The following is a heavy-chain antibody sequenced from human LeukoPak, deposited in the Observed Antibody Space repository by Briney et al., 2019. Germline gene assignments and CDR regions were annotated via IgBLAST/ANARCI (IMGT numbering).Heavy chain of an antibody. CDR1: GGSINSFY. Sequence: SETLSLTCSVSGGSINSFYWTWIRQPPGKGLEWIGNIYYSGSTKYNPSLKSRVTISVDTSKNQFSLKLSSVTAADTAVYYCALHRDLGDAFDIWGQGTMVTVSS. CDR3: ALHRDLGDAFDI. D-gene: IGHD3-16*01. V-gene: IGHV4-59*08. J-gene: IGHJ3*02. CDR2: IYYSGST.